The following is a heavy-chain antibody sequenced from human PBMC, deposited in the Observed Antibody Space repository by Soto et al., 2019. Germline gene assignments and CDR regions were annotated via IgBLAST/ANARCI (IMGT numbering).Heavy chain of an antibody. J-gene: IGHJ5*02. V-gene: IGHV3-23*01. D-gene: IGHD3-16*01. CDR3: AKDVLITPIFPGGWFDP. CDR1: GFTFSSYA. Sequence: GGSLRLSCAASGFTFSSYAMSWVRQAPGKGLEWVSAISGSGGSTYYADSVKGRFTISRDNSKNTLYLQMNSLRAEDTAVYYCAKDVLITPIFPGGWFDPWGQGTLVTVSS. CDR2: ISGSGGST.